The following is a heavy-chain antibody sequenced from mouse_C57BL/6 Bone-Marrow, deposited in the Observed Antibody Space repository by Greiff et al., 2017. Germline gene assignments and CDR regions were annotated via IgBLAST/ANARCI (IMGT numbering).Heavy chain of an antibody. V-gene: IGHV1-52*01. CDR1: GYTSTSYW. CDR2: IDPSDSET. Sequence: QVQLKQPGAELVRPGASVQLSCKASGYTSTSYWMHWGKQRPIQGLEWIGNIDPSDSETHYNQKFKDKATLTVDKSSSTAYMQLSSLTSEDSAVYYCARFLDYAMDYWGQGTSVTVSS. J-gene: IGHJ4*01. CDR3: ARFLDYAMDY.